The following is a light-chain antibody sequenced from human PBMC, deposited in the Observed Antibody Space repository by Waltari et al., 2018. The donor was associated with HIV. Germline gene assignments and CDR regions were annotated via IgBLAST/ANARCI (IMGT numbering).Light chain of an antibody. CDR1: SLRSYY. CDR2: GKN. CDR3: NSRDSSGNHLRV. J-gene: IGLJ1*01. V-gene: IGLV3-19*01. Sequence: SSELTQDPAVSVALGQTVRITCQGDSLRSYYASWYQQKPGQAPVLFIYGKNNRPSWIPDRFSGSSAGNTASLTITGAQAEDEADYYCNSRDSSGNHLRVFGTGTKVTVL.